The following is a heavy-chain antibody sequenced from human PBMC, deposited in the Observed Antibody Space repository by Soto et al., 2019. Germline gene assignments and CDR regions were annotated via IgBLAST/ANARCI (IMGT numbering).Heavy chain of an antibody. CDR1: GGTFSSYA. Sequence: SVKVSCKASGGTFSSYAISWVRQAPGQGLEWMGGIIPIFGTANYAQKFQGRVTITADKSTSTAYMELSSLRSEDTAVYYCARYPDIVVVPAAMAQGWFDPWGQGTLVTVSS. CDR2: IIPIFGTA. V-gene: IGHV1-69*06. J-gene: IGHJ5*02. CDR3: ARYPDIVVVPAAMAQGWFDP. D-gene: IGHD2-2*01.